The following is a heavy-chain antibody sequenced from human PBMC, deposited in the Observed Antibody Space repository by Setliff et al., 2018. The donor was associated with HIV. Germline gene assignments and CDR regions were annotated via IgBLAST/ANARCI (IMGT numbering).Heavy chain of an antibody. V-gene: IGHV4-39*01. CDR3: ARLGAAAAGNRYFDL. CDR2: IYYSGST. CDR1: GGSISSTNYY. Sequence: SETLSLTCTVSGGSISSTNYYWAWIRQPPGKGLEWIGSIYYSGSTYYNPSLKSRLTISVDAPKNQFSLKLSSVTATDTAVYYCARLGAAAAGNRYFDLWGRGTLVTVSS. J-gene: IGHJ2*01. D-gene: IGHD6-13*01.